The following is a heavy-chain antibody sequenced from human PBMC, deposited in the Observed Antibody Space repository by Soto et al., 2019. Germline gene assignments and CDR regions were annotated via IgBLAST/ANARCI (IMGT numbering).Heavy chain of an antibody. CDR1: AFTFTNYC. D-gene: IGHD1-1*01. CDR2: VKQDGSDK. J-gene: IGHJ3*02. CDR3: AGTGAFDI. Sequence: GGSLRLSCTSAFTFTNYCMSWVRQAPGKGLEWVANVKQDGSDKYYADSVKGRFTISRDNAKNSLYLQMSSLRAEDTAVYYCAGTGAFDIWGQGTRVTVSS. V-gene: IGHV3-7*01.